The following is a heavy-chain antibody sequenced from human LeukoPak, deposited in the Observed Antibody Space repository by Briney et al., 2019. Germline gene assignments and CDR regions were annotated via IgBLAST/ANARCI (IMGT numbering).Heavy chain of an antibody. D-gene: IGHD2-2*01. CDR1: GFSFSSYA. Sequence: PGGSLRLSCAASGFSFSSYAMSWVRQAPGKGLEWVSAIVGSGGNMYYADSVKGRFTISRDNFKSTLYLQMNSLRAEDTAVYYCAKGLTWDSTSCTDWGQGTLVTVSS. CDR3: AKGLTWDSTSCTD. V-gene: IGHV3-23*01. CDR2: IVGSGGNM. J-gene: IGHJ4*02.